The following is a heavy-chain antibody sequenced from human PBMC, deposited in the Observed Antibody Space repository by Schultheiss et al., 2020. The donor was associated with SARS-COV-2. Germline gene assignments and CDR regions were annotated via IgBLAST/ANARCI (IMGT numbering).Heavy chain of an antibody. D-gene: IGHD6-13*01. CDR1: GGSISSSSYY. CDR3: ARDGTESWPYYYYYMDV. V-gene: IGHV4-61*01. J-gene: IGHJ6*03. CDR2: IYYSGST. Sequence: SETLSLTCTVSGGSISSSSYYWSWIRQPPGKGLEWIGYIYYSGSTNYNPSLKSRVTISVDTSKNQFSLKLSSVTAADTAVYYCARDGTESWPYYYYYMDVWGKGTTVTVSS.